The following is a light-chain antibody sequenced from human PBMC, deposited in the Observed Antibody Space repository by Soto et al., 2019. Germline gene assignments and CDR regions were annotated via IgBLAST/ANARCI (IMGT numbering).Light chain of an antibody. CDR1: QSISSW. CDR2: KAS. Sequence: DIQMTQSPSTLSASVGDRVTVTCRASQSISSWLAWYQQKPGKAPKLLVYKASSVESGVPSRLSGSGSGTEFTLTISSLQPDDFATYYCQQYKSYPLTFGGGTKVESK. V-gene: IGKV1-5*03. J-gene: IGKJ4*01. CDR3: QQYKSYPLT.